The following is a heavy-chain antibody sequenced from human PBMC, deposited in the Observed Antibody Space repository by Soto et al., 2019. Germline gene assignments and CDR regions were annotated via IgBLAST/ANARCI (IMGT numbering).Heavy chain of an antibody. D-gene: IGHD6-6*01. J-gene: IGHJ4*02. V-gene: IGHV3-23*01. Sequence: GGSLRLSCAASGFTFSSYAMSWVRQAPGKGLEWVSAISGSGGSTYYADSVKGRFTISRDNSKNTLYLQMNSLRAEDTAVYYCAKGESSSLDAPFDYWGQGTLVTVSA. CDR2: ISGSGGST. CDR1: GFTFSSYA. CDR3: AKGESSSLDAPFDY.